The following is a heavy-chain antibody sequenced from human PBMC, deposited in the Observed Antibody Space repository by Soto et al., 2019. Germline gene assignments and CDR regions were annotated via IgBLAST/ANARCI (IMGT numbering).Heavy chain of an antibody. V-gene: IGHV3-66*01. Sequence: GGSLRLSCAASGFTVSSNYMSWVRQAPGKGLEWVSVIYSGGSTYYADSVKGRFTISRDNSKNTLYLQMNSLRAEDTAVYYCARDGRYDFWGGYLSLYSSYYYYYMDVWGKGTTVTVSS. D-gene: IGHD3-3*01. CDR2: IYSGGST. J-gene: IGHJ6*03. CDR3: ARDGRYDFWGGYLSLYSSYYYYYMDV. CDR1: GFTVSSNY.